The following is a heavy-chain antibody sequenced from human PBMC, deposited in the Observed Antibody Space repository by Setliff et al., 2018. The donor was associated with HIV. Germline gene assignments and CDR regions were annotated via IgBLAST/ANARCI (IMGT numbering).Heavy chain of an antibody. J-gene: IGHJ6*02. CDR1: GASLQSYY. D-gene: IGHD2-21*02. CDR2: IYYVGWS. CDR3: ARAMRGVVVTNMYYYYGMDV. Sequence: PSETLSLTCSVSGASLQSYYWSWIRQPAGKGLQWIGRIYYVGWSKYNPSLEDRVTMSVDTSKNQFSLKLSSVTAADTAVYYCARAMRGVVVTNMYYYYGMDVWGQGTTVTVSS. V-gene: IGHV4-4*07.